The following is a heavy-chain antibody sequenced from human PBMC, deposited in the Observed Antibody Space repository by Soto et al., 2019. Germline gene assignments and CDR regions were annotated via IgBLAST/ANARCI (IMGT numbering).Heavy chain of an antibody. V-gene: IGHV3-23*01. J-gene: IGHJ4*02. CDR1: GFTFNTYA. Sequence: GSLRLSCAASGFTFNTYAMSWVRQAPGKGLELVSAISGSGGTTYYADSVKGRFTLSRDNSKNTLYLQMNSLRADDTAVYYCAKGGIVVVIAQNYFDYWGQGTLVTVSS. D-gene: IGHD2-15*01. CDR2: ISGSGGTT. CDR3: AKGGIVVVIAQNYFDY.